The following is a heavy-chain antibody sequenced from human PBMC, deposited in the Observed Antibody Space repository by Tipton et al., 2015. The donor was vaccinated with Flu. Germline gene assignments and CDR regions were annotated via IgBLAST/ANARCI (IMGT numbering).Heavy chain of an antibody. J-gene: IGHJ5*02. D-gene: IGHD2-8*02. CDR3: ARGASSGWFDP. CDR2: IYLSGST. Sequence: TLSLTCTVSGGSIISSDYYWGWIRQPPGTGLEWIGSIYLSGSTDYNPTRKSPVTILLDASKNQFSLKLSSVTAADTAVYYCARGASSGWFDPWGQGTLVTVSS. CDR1: GGSIISSDYY. V-gene: IGHV4-39*07.